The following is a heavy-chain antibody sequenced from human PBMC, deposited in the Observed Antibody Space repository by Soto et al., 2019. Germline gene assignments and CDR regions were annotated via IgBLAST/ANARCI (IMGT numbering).Heavy chain of an antibody. D-gene: IGHD3-16*01. J-gene: IGHJ6*02. CDR2: INPNSGGT. V-gene: IGHV1-2*04. CDR1: GYTFTGYY. Sequence: GASVKVSCKASGYTFTGYYMHWVRQAPGQGLEWMGWINPNSGGTNYAQKFQGWVTMTRDTSISTAYMELSRLRSDDTAVYYCARVKIMILTPPTGLRATPFDYYGMDVWGQGTTVTVSS. CDR3: ARVKIMILTPPTGLRATPFDYYGMDV.